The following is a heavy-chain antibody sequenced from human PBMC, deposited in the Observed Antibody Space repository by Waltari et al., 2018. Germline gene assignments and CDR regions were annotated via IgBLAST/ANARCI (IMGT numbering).Heavy chain of an antibody. CDR3: AKDSGYSMIRGRENS. Sequence: VYLLESGGGLVQPGGSLRLSCVGSGFDYSSYAMSWVRQAPGKGLEWVSGIDNRGETTYYVGSVKGRFTISRDDSRNTVYLHMTTLRVDDTAVYYCAKDSGYSMIRGRENSWGQGTLVIVSS. V-gene: IGHV3-23*05. CDR1: GFDYSSYA. D-gene: IGHD3-10*01. CDR2: IDNRGETT. J-gene: IGHJ4*02.